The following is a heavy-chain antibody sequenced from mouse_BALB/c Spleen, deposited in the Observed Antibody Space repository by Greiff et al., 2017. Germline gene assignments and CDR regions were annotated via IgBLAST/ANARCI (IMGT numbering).Heavy chain of an antibody. V-gene: IGHV7-3*02. CDR2: IRNKANGYTT. J-gene: IGHJ2*01. Sequence: EVQRVESGGGLVQPGGSLRLSCATSGFTFTDYYMSWVRQPPGKALEWLGFIRNKANGYTTEYSASVKGRFTISRDNSQSILYLQMNTLRAEDSATYDCARVSTGTGTSFDYWGQGTTLTVSS. CDR1: GFTFTDYY. D-gene: IGHD4-1*02. CDR3: ARVSTGTGTSFDY.